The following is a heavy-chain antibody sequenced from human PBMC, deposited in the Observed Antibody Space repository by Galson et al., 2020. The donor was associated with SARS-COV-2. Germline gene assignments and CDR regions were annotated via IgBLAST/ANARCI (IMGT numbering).Heavy chain of an antibody. CDR2: IHHSGST. CDR1: GGSITSDGYS. J-gene: IGHJ6*02. Sequence: SETLSLTCAVSGGSITSDGYSWSWIRQPPGQGLEWTGYIHHSGSTYYNPSLKSRLTISIGRSKNQFSLKLSSVTAADTAVYYCARAGYCTNTSCRPLDVWGQGTTVTVSS. V-gene: IGHV4-30-2*01. CDR3: ARAGYCTNTSCRPLDV. D-gene: IGHD2-2*01.